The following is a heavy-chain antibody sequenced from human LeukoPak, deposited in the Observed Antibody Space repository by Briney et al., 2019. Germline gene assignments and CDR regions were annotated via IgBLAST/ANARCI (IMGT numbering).Heavy chain of an antibody. J-gene: IGHJ4*02. V-gene: IGHV1-2*06. CDR2: INPNSGDA. D-gene: IGHD2-2*01. CDR3: ARATAASYEY. CDR1: GYTFTGYY. Sequence: ASVKVSCKASGYTFTGYYMHWVRQAPGQGLEWMGRINPNSGDANYAQKFQGRVTMTRDTSINTAYMELSGLKSDDTAVYHCARATAASYEYWGQGTLVTVSS.